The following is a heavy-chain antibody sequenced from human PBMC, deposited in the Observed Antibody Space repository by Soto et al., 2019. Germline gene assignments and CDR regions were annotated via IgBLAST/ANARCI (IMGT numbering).Heavy chain of an antibody. V-gene: IGHV3-48*02. CDR3: ARGNYGGNSPGYYYYGMDV. Sequence: GGSLRLSCAASGFTFSSYSMNWVRQAPGKGLEWVSYISSGSTTIYYADSVQGRFTISRDNAKNSLYLQTNSLRDEDTAVYYCARGNYGGNSPGYYYYGMDVWGQGTTVTVSS. D-gene: IGHD4-17*01. CDR2: ISSGSTTI. CDR1: GFTFSSYS. J-gene: IGHJ6*02.